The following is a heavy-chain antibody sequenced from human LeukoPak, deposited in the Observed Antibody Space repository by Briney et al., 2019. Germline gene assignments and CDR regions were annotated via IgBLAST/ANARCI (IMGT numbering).Heavy chain of an antibody. V-gene: IGHV3-7*01. J-gene: IGHJ4*02. D-gene: IGHD3-22*01. CDR3: ARGEYYYDSSGYYDTPLDY. Sequence: PGGSLRLSCAASGFTFSSYWMSWVRRAPGKGLEWVANIKRDGSEKYYVDSVKGRFTISRDNAKNSLYLQMNSLRAEDTAVYYCARGEYYYDSSGYYDTPLDYWGQGTLVTVSS. CDR1: GFTFSSYW. CDR2: IKRDGSEK.